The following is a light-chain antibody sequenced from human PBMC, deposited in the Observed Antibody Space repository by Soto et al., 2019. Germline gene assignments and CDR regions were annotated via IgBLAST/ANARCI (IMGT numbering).Light chain of an antibody. CDR1: QSVSGNY. Sequence: EIVLTQSPGTLSLSPGERATLSCRASQSVSGNYLSWYQQKPGQSPRLLIYGSSDRATGIPDRFSGSGSGTDFTLPITRVEPEDFAVYYCQQYGSSPPYTFGQGTKLEIK. V-gene: IGKV3-20*01. J-gene: IGKJ2*01. CDR3: QQYGSSPPYT. CDR2: GSS.